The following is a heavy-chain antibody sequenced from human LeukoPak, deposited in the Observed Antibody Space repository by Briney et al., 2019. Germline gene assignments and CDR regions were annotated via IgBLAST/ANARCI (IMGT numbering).Heavy chain of an antibody. CDR1: GGSISSSSYY. D-gene: IGHD5-18*01. CDR2: INHSGST. CDR3: ARELIYSYGYSGWFDP. J-gene: IGHJ5*02. Sequence: SETLSLTCTVSGGSISSSSYYWGWIRQPPGKGLEWIGEINHSGSTNYNPSLKSRVTISVDTSKNQFSLKLSSVTAADTAVYYCARELIYSYGYSGWFDPWGQGTLVTVSS. V-gene: IGHV4-39*07.